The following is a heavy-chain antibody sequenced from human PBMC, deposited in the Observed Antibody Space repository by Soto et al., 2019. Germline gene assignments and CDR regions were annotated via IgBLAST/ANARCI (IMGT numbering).Heavy chain of an antibody. CDR2: ISAYNGNT. V-gene: IGHV1-18*01. D-gene: IGHD6-13*01. J-gene: IGHJ4*02. CDR1: GYTFTSYG. Sequence: QVQLVQSGAEVKKPGASVKVSCKASGYTFTSYGISWVRQAPGQGLEWMGWISAYNGNTNHAQKLHGRVTMTTDTPTSTAYMELRSLGSDATAVYYCARESSSSCHDYWGQGTLVTVSS. CDR3: ARESSSSCHDY.